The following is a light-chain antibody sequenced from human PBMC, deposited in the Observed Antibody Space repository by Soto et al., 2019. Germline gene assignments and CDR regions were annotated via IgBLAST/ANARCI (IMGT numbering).Light chain of an antibody. CDR1: QSISTY. CDR3: QQSSSTPQT. J-gene: IGKJ4*01. CDR2: AAS. Sequence: DIQMTQSPSSLSASVGDRVTITCRASQSISTYLNWYQHKPGKAPNLLIFAASSLQSGVPSRFSGSGSGTDFTLAISSLKPEDFETYYCQQSSSTPQTFGGGTKVDIK. V-gene: IGKV1-39*01.